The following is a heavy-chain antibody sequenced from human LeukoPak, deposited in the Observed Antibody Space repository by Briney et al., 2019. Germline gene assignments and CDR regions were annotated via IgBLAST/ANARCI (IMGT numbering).Heavy chain of an antibody. D-gene: IGHD3-3*01. Sequence: PSETLSLTCTVSGGPISSYYWSWIRQPPGKGLEWIGYIYYSGSTNYNPSLKSRVTISVDTSKNQFSLKLSSVTAADTAVYYCARLKRDDFWSGYSYYFDYWGQGTLVTVSS. V-gene: IGHV4-59*01. CDR3: ARLKRDDFWSGYSYYFDY. J-gene: IGHJ4*02. CDR2: IYYSGST. CDR1: GGPISSYY.